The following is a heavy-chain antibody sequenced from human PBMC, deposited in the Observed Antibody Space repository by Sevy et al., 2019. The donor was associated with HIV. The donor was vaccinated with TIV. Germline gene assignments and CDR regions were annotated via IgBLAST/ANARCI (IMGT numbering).Heavy chain of an antibody. CDR3: ARPAYDFWSGYYDGWFDP. CDR1: GFTFSSYW. Sequence: GGSLRLSCAASGFTFSSYWMSWVRQAPGKGLEGGANIKQDGSEKYYVDSVKGRFTISRDNAKNSLYLQMNSLRAEDTAVYYCARPAYDFWSGYYDGWFDPWGQGTLVTVSS. D-gene: IGHD3-3*01. V-gene: IGHV3-7*01. J-gene: IGHJ5*02. CDR2: IKQDGSEK.